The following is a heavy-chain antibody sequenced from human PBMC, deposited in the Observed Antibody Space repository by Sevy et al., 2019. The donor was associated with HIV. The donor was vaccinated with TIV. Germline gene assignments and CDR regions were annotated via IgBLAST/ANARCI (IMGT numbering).Heavy chain of an antibody. CDR2: INNSGGTT. Sequence: GGSLRLSCAAPGFTFKNYAMVWVRRAPGKGLEWVSGINNSGGTTDYADSVKGRFTISRDNSKNTLYLQMNSLRAEDTAIYYCARVADSVSTLNWFDPWGQGTLVTISS. CDR3: ARVADSVSTLNWFDP. V-gene: IGHV3-23*01. J-gene: IGHJ5*02. D-gene: IGHD4-17*01. CDR1: GFTFKNYA.